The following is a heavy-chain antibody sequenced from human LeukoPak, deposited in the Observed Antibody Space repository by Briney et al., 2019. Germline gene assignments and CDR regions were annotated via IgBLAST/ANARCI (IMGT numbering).Heavy chain of an antibody. V-gene: IGHV3-23*01. CDR2: ISGSGGST. Sequence: SGGSLRLPCAASGFTFSSYAMSWVRQAPGKGLEWVSAISGSGGSTYYADSVKGRFTISRDNSKNTLYLQMNSLRAEDTAVYYCAKDGGEYYDSSGYKLAEYFQHWGQGTLVTVSS. D-gene: IGHD3-22*01. CDR1: GFTFSSYA. CDR3: AKDGGEYYDSSGYKLAEYFQH. J-gene: IGHJ1*01.